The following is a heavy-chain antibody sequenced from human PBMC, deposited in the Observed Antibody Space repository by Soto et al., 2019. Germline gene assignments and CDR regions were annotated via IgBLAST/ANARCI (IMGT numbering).Heavy chain of an antibody. CDR3: VRRGAGQQHFYN. CDR2: TYYSGRT. D-gene: IGHD6-13*01. V-gene: IGHV4-39*01. J-gene: IGHJ4*02. Sequence: SETLSLTSTVSDHSINRRSNHRVWIRQPPCNELKWISNTYYSGRTHFNQSLKTRITISIHTSRILLTLTLNTRTSADTPAYNCVRRGAGQQHFYNWGQGTPVTVSS. CDR1: DHSINRRSNH.